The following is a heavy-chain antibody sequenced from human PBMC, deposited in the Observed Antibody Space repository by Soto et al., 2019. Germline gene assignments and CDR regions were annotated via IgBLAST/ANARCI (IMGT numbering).Heavy chain of an antibody. CDR2: ISAYNGNT. J-gene: IGHJ4*02. Sequence: ASVKVSCKASGYTFSNYGISWVRQAPGQGLEWMGWISAYNGNTKYAQKLQGRVTMTTDTSTNTAYMELRSLRSDDTAVYYCARAPMTNGSYFLLDYWGQGTLVTVSS. D-gene: IGHD1-26*01. V-gene: IGHV1-18*01. CDR3: ARAPMTNGSYFLLDY. CDR1: GYTFSNYG.